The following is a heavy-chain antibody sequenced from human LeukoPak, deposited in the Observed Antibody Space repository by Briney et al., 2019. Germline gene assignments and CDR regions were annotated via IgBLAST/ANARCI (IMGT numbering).Heavy chain of an antibody. D-gene: IGHD2-2*01. Sequence: SVKVSCKASGGTFSSYAISWVRQAPGQGLEWMGRIIPILGIANYAQKFQGRVTITADKSTSTAYMELSSLRSEDTAVYYCARDPPDCSSTSCPFDYWGQGTLVTVSS. CDR3: ARDPPDCSSTSCPFDY. CDR2: IIPILGIA. CDR1: GGTFSSYA. V-gene: IGHV1-69*04. J-gene: IGHJ4*02.